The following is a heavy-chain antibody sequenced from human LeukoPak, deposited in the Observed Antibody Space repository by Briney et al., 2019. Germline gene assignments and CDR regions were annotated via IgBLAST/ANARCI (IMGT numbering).Heavy chain of an antibody. CDR2: IYSGGDT. D-gene: IGHD3-16*01. V-gene: IGHV3-53*01. CDR1: GFADSGNF. CDR3: ARSLPYFYDNKPGAFHI. Sequence: GGSLRLSCAASGFADSGNFMNWVRQAPGKGLEWVSVIYSGGDTYYTDSVRGRFTISRDDSRNTLFLQMNSLSVEDTAVYYCARSLPYFYDNKPGAFHIWGQGTMVTVSS. J-gene: IGHJ3*02.